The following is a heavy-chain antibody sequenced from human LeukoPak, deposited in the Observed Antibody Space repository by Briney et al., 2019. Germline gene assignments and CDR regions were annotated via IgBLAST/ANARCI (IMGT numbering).Heavy chain of an antibody. Sequence: PSETLSLTCAVYGGSYSGYYWSWIRQPPGKGLEWIGEINHSGSTNYNPSLKSRVTISLDTSKNQFSLNLSSVTAADTAVYYCAREGGGSYSRGWFDPWGQGTLVTVSS. J-gene: IGHJ5*02. CDR2: INHSGST. V-gene: IGHV4-34*01. D-gene: IGHD1-26*01. CDR1: GGSYSGYY. CDR3: AREGGGSYSRGWFDP.